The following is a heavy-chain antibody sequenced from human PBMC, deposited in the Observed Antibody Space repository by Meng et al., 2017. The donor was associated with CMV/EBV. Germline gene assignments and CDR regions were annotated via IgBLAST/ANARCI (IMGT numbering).Heavy chain of an antibody. CDR3: AKGGVTGYFFDY. CDR1: GFSFSTFG. V-gene: IGHV3-33*06. D-gene: IGHD2-21*02. Sequence: GESLKISCAASGFSFSTFGMHWVRQAPGKGLEWVALIWHDGSNKYYADSVKGRFTISRDNSRNTLYLQMNSLRVEDTAVYYCAKGGVTGYFFDYWGQGTLVTVSS. J-gene: IGHJ4*02. CDR2: IWHDGSNK.